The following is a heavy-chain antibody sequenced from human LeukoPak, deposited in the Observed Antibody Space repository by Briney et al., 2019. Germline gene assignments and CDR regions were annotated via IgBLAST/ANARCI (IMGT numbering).Heavy chain of an antibody. CDR1: GYTLTDNH. Sequence: ASVKVSCKASGYTLTDNHLYWVRQAPGQGLEWMGWIDPNSGVTNFAQNFQGRLIMTTDTSISTAYMELSRLTSDDTTVYYCARELGINAFDVWGQGTLVTVSS. CDR2: IDPNSGVT. V-gene: IGHV1-2*02. CDR3: ARELGINAFDV. J-gene: IGHJ3*01. D-gene: IGHD1-26*01.